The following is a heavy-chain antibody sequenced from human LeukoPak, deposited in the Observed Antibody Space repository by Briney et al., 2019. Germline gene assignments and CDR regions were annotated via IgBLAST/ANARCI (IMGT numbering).Heavy chain of an antibody. CDR3: ARVDDGMCSGGSCYFDY. D-gene: IGHD2-15*01. J-gene: IGHJ4*02. V-gene: IGHV4-61*01. Sequence: AGSLSLTCAASGVTFSNGRLYWGWLGPAPGMELVWVGSSYYSGRTKYNPSLKSRVTMSVDTSKNQFSLKLSSVTAADTAVYYCARVDDGMCSGGSCYFDYWGQGTLVTVSS. CDR1: GVTFSNGRLY. CDR2: SYYSGRT.